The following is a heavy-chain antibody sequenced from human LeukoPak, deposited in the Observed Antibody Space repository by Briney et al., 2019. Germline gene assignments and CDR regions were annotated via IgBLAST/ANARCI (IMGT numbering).Heavy chain of an antibody. D-gene: IGHD6-19*01. CDR1: GFSLSASGMC. CDR2: VDWDDEK. Sequence: SGPTLVNPTQTLTLTCSFSGFSLSASGMCVSWIRQPPGKALEWLARVDWDDEKFYSTSLMTRLTISQDTSKNQVVLRMTNMDPVDTGTYYCVRGTKKDTRVAVAGYYYDYWGQGTLVTVSS. V-gene: IGHV2-70*17. CDR3: VRGTKKDTRVAVAGYYYDY. J-gene: IGHJ4*02.